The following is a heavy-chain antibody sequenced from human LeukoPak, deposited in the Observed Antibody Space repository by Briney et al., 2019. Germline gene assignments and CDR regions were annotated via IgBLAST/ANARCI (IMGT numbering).Heavy chain of an antibody. CDR2: ISSSSSYI. CDR1: GFTFSDYY. J-gene: IGHJ4*02. CDR3: ARAQIAAAGFDY. D-gene: IGHD6-13*01. Sequence: GGSLRLSCAASGFTFSDYYMSWIRQAPGRGLEWVSYISSSSSYIYYADSVKGRFTISRDNAKNSLYLQMNSLRAEDTAVYYCARAQIAAAGFDYWGQGTLVTVSS. V-gene: IGHV3-11*06.